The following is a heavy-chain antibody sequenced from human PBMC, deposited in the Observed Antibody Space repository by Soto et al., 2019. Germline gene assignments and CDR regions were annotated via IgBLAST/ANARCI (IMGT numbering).Heavy chain of an antibody. CDR1: GFTFSNAW. Sequence: EVQLVESGGGLVKPGGSLRLSCAASGFTFSNAWMNWVRQAPGKGLEWVGRIKSKTDGGTTDYAAPVKGRFTISRDHSILTLYLQMDSLKTADTALYYCTTCSSRSFYYYYGMDVWGQGTTVTVSS. CDR3: TTCSSRSFYYYYGMDV. J-gene: IGHJ6*02. D-gene: IGHD6-13*01. CDR2: IKSKTDGGTT. V-gene: IGHV3-15*07.